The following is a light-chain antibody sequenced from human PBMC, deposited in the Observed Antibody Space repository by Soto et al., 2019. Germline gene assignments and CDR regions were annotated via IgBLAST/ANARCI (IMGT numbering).Light chain of an antibody. CDR2: DVS. Sequence: QSVLTQPASVSGSPGQSITISCTGTSSDVGGYEYVSWYQQHPGKAPKLMIYDVSNRPSGVSNRFSGSKSGNTASLAISGLQAEDEGDYYCSSYTSSSPLYVFGTGTKVTVL. CDR1: SSDVGGYEY. J-gene: IGLJ1*01. CDR3: SSYTSSSPLYV. V-gene: IGLV2-14*01.